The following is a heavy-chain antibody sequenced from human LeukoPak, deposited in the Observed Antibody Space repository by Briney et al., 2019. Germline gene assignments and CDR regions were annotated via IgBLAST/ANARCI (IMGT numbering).Heavy chain of an antibody. Sequence: PGGSLRLSCAASGFTVSSNYMSWVRQAPGKGLEWVSVIYSGGSTYYADSVKGRFTISRDNSKNTLYLQMNSLRAEDTAVYYCARAVYSNYVYYFDYWGQGTLVTVSS. J-gene: IGHJ4*02. CDR2: IYSGGST. V-gene: IGHV3-66*02. CDR3: ARAVYSNYVYYFDY. CDR1: GFTVSSNY. D-gene: IGHD4-11*01.